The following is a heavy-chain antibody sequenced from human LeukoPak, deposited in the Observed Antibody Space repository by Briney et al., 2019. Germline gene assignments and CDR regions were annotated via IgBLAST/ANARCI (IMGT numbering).Heavy chain of an antibody. Sequence: ASVKVSCKASGYTFTGYYMHWVRQAPGQGLEWMGWINPNSGGTNYAQKFQGWVTMTRDTSISTAYMELSRLRSDDTAVYYCARQLSDYSGYDLYYYGMDVWGQGTTVTVSS. CDR2: INPNSGGT. V-gene: IGHV1-2*04. J-gene: IGHJ6*02. D-gene: IGHD5-12*01. CDR1: GYTFTGYY. CDR3: ARQLSDYSGYDLYYYGMDV.